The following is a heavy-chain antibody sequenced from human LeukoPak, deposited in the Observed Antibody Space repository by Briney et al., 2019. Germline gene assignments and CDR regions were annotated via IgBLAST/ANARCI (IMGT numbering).Heavy chain of an antibody. CDR1: GFTLSSYW. CDR3: SRRSYDCWSCYLNL. CDR2: IKQDGTEE. V-gene: IGHV3-7*01. J-gene: IGHJ4*02. Sequence: GGSLRLSCAASGFTLSSYWMSWVSQAPGKGLEWEANIKQDGTEEYYVDSVKGRFTISRDNAKNSLFLQMSSLRAEDTAVYCRSRRSYDCWSCYLNLRDPGTLVTVSS. D-gene: IGHD3-3*01.